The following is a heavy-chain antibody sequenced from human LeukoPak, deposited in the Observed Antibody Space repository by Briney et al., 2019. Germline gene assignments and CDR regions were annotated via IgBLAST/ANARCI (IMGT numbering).Heavy chain of an antibody. V-gene: IGHV3-23*01. CDR1: GFTFSSYA. J-gene: IGHJ4*02. Sequence: GGSLRLSRAASGFTFSSYAMSWVRQAPGKGLEWVSAISGSGGSTYYADSVKGRFTISRDNSKNTLYLQMNSLRAEDTAVYYCAKAEVTMVRGVIIRWNYFDYWGQGTLVTVSS. D-gene: IGHD3-10*01. CDR3: AKAEVTMVRGVIIRWNYFDY. CDR2: ISGSGGST.